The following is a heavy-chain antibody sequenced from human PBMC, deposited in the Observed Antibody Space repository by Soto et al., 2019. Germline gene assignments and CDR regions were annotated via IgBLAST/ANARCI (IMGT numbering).Heavy chain of an antibody. V-gene: IGHV3-64D*08. Sequence: PGGSLRLSCSASGFTFSNYAMHWVRQAPGKGLQYVSAINSNGGSTYYADSVKGRGIISRDNSKNTLFLQMSSLRAEDTAVYYCVKSADYDFWSGSSSWFDPWGQGTLVTVSS. CDR1: GFTFSNYA. D-gene: IGHD3-3*01. CDR2: INSNGGST. J-gene: IGHJ5*02. CDR3: VKSADYDFWSGSSSWFDP.